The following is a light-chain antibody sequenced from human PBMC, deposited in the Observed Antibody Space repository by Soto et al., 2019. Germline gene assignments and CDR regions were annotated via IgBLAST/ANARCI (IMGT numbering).Light chain of an antibody. Sequence: QSALTQPASVSGSPGQSITISCTGTSSDVGGYNYVSWYQQHPGKAPKLMIYDVSNRPSGVSNRFSGSKSGNTASLTISGLQAEDEAEYYCSSSTSSSTLVGFGGGTKLTGL. CDR3: SSSTSSSTLVG. CDR1: SSDVGGYNY. V-gene: IGLV2-14*01. J-gene: IGLJ2*01. CDR2: DVS.